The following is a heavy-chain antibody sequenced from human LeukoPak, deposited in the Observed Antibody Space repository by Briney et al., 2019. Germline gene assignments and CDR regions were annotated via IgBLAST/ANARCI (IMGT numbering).Heavy chain of an antibody. V-gene: IGHV3-23*01. CDR2: ISGSGSST. Sequence: PGGSLRLSCGGSGFIFSSYAMSWVRQAPGKAPEWVSAISGSGSSTYYVESVKGRFTISRDNSKNTLYLQMNSLTVDDTAVYYCAKDKSGSFYGTDAFDIWGQGTMVTVSS. CDR1: GFIFSSYA. J-gene: IGHJ3*02. D-gene: IGHD1-26*01. CDR3: AKDKSGSFYGTDAFDI.